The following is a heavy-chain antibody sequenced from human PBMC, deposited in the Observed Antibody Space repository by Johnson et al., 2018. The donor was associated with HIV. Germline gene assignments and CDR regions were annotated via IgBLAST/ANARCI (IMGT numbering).Heavy chain of an antibody. CDR1: GFTFDDYG. J-gene: IGHJ3*02. CDR3: ARDPCTGASCLPGAFDI. V-gene: IGHV3-11*01. D-gene: IGHD2-15*01. Sequence: QVQLVESGGDVVRPGGSLRLSCAASGFTFDDYGMSWVRQAPGKGLEWVSYISSSGSTIYYPDSVKGRFTISRDSAKNSLYLQMNSLRAEDTAVYFCARDPCTGASCLPGAFDIGGQGTLVTVSS. CDR2: ISSSGSTI.